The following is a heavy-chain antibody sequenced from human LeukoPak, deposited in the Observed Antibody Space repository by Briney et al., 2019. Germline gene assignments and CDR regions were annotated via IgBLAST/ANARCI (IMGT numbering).Heavy chain of an antibody. CDR1: GGSFSAYY. Sequence: PSETLSLTCAVYGGSFSAYYWSWIRQPPGKGLEWIGEINHSGSTNYNPSLKSRVTISVDTSKNQFSLKLNSVTAADTAVYYCASCGVTIPDWFDPWGQGTLVTVS. CDR2: INHSGST. J-gene: IGHJ5*02. CDR3: ASCGVTIPDWFDP. D-gene: IGHD1-26*01. V-gene: IGHV4-34*01.